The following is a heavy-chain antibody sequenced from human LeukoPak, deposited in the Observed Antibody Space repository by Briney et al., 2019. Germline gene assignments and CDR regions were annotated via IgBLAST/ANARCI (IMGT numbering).Heavy chain of an antibody. CDR3: ASQTGDHYTYYYMDV. V-gene: IGHV3-21*01. J-gene: IGHJ6*03. CDR1: GFTFGDYA. D-gene: IGHD7-27*01. Sequence: GRSLRLSCTASGFTFGDYAMTWVRQAPGKGLEWVSSISSSSTYIYYADAVKGRFTISRDNAKNSLYLQLNSLRAEDTAVYYCASQTGDHYTYYYMDVWGKGTTVTASS. CDR2: ISSSSTYI.